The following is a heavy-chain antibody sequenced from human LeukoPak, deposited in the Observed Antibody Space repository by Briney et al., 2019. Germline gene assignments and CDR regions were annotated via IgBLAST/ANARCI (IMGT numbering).Heavy chain of an antibody. CDR3: ARLDSSGFLFDY. CDR1: GGSISSYY. V-gene: IGHV4-59*01. CDR2: VYYSGST. Sequence: SETLSLTCTVSGGSISSYYWNWIRQPPGKGLEWIGYVYYSGSTNYNPSLKSRVTISVDTSKNQFSLKLSSVTAADTAVYYCARLDSSGFLFDYWGQGTLVTVSS. D-gene: IGHD3-22*01. J-gene: IGHJ4*02.